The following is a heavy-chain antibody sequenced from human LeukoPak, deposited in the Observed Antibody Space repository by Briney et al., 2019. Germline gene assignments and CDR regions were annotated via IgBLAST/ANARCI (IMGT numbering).Heavy chain of an antibody. CDR1: KFTFSNYW. CDR2: IKEDGSSK. V-gene: IGHV3-7*01. Sequence: RTGGSLRLSCAASKFTFSNYWMSWVRQAPGKGLEWVANIKEDGSSKNYVDSVKGRFTISRDNAKNSLYLQMSSLRAEDTAVYYCARGNYCSGGSCYLPFDYWGQGTLVTVSS. D-gene: IGHD2-15*01. J-gene: IGHJ4*02. CDR3: ARGNYCSGGSCYLPFDY.